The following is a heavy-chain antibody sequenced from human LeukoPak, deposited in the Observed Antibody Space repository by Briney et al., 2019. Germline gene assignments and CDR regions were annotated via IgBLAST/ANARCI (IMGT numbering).Heavy chain of an antibody. CDR3: AVTYYYDSSGYD. CDR2: IIPIFGTA. J-gene: IGHJ4*02. CDR1: GGTFSSYA. V-gene: IGHV1-69*01. Sequence: ASVKVSCKASGGTFSSYAISWVRQAPGRGLEWMGGIIPIFGTANYAQKFQGRVTITADESTSTAYMELSSLRSEDTAVYYCAVTYYYDSSGYDWGQGTLVTVSS. D-gene: IGHD3-22*01.